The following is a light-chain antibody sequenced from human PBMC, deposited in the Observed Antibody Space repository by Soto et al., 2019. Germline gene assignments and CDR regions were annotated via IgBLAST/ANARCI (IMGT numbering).Light chain of an antibody. CDR2: AAS. V-gene: IGKV1-39*01. CDR3: QQIYSIPIT. J-gene: IGKJ5*01. Sequence: DIQRPQSPLSLTDSVVHRDPRPCRTSQSISSDLNWYQQKAGKAPKLLIYAASSLQSGVPSRFSGSGSGTHFTRTISSLQPEDFATYYCQQIYSIPITFGQGTRLEI. CDR1: QSISSD.